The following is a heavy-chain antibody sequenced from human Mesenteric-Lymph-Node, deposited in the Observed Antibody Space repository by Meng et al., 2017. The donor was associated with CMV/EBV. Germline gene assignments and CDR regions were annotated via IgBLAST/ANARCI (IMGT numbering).Heavy chain of an antibody. CDR2: MSGGEMKTI. V-gene: IGHV3-48*03. J-gene: IGHJ4*02. CDR3: ARTRPDVPFDS. CDR1: GFTFENYA. D-gene: IGHD6-6*01. Sequence: GESLKISCAASGFTFENYAMHWVRQAPGKGLEWVSYMSGGEMKTIHYADSVSGRFTISRDRGKGSVYLQMNRLRVEDTAIYYCARTRPDVPFDSWGQGTLVTVSS.